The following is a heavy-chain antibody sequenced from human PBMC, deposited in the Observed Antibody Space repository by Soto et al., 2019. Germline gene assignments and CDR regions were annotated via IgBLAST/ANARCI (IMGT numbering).Heavy chain of an antibody. CDR1: GGTFGGYV. V-gene: IGHV1-69*06. CDR3: ARGKSILVVVLANTANYYYGLAI. J-gene: IGHJ6*02. D-gene: IGHD2-15*01. Sequence: SVMVSCKASGGTFGGYVISWVLQAPGQGLEWMGGIIPIFGTANYAQKFQGRVTITADKSTSTAYMELSSLRSEDTAVYYWARGKSILVVVLANTANYYYGLAIRG. CDR2: IIPIFGTA.